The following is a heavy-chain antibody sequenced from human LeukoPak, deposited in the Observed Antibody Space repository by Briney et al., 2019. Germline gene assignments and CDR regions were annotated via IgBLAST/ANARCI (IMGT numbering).Heavy chain of an antibody. V-gene: IGHV4-4*07. Sequence: SETLSLTCTVSVGSISSYYWRWLRQPAGKGLAWIGRIYTSGSTNYNPSLNSRVTMSADTSKNQFSLNLSSVTAADTDVYYCARDGPGEAFDYWGQGTLVTVSS. CDR1: VGSISSYY. CDR3: ARDGPGEAFDY. D-gene: IGHD3-10*01. J-gene: IGHJ4*02. CDR2: IYTSGST.